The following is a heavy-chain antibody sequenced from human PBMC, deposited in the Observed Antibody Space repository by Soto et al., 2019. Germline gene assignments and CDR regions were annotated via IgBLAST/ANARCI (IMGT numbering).Heavy chain of an antibody. J-gene: IGHJ5*02. D-gene: IGHD3-9*01. CDR3: AKIADDILTGYYSTKNNWFDP. Sequence: GGSLRLSCAASGFTFSSYAMSWVRQAPGKGLEWVSAISGSGGSTYYAASVKGRFTISRDNSKNTLYLQMNSLRAEDTAVYYCAKIADDILTGYYSTKNNWFDPWGQGTLVTVSS. V-gene: IGHV3-23*01. CDR2: ISGSGGST. CDR1: GFTFSSYA.